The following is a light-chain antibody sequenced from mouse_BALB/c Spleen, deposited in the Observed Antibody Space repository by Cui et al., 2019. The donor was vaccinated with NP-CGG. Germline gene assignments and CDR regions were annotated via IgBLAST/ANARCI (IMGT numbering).Light chain of an antibody. CDR1: TGAVTTSNY. Sequence: QAVVTQESALPTSPGETVTLTCRSSTGAVTTSNYANWVQEKPDHLFTGLIGGTNNRAPGVPARFSGSLIGDKAARTITGAQTDDEAIYFCALWFSNHWVFGGGTKLTVL. CDR2: GTN. J-gene: IGLJ1*01. V-gene: IGLV1*01. CDR3: ALWFSNHWV.